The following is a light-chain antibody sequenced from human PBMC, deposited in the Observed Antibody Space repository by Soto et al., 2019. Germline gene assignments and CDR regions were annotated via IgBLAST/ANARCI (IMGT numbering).Light chain of an antibody. J-gene: IGKJ4*01. V-gene: IGKV2-24*01. CDR2: EVS. CDR1: QSLVHSDGNTY. Sequence: DIVLTQTPLSSPVTLGQPASISCRSSQSLVHSDGNTYLNWLQQRPGQPPRLLLYEVSNRFSGVPDRCSGSGAGTDFTLEISRVEAEDVGVYYCMQTTQFPLTFGGGTKVEIK. CDR3: MQTTQFPLT.